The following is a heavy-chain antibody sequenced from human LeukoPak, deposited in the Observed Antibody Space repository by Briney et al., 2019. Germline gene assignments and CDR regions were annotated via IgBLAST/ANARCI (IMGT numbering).Heavy chain of an antibody. V-gene: IGHV4-34*01. CDR3: ARGPISIFDY. CDR2: INHSGST. Sequence: PSETLSLTCAVYGGSFSGYYWSWIRQPPGKGLEWIGEINHSGSTNYNPSLKGRVTISVDTSKNQFSLKLSSVTAADTAVYYCARGPISIFDYWGQGTLVTVSS. D-gene: IGHD3-9*01. CDR1: GGSFSGYY. J-gene: IGHJ4*02.